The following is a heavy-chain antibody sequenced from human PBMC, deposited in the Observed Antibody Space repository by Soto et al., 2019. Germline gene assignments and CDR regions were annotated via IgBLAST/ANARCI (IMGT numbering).Heavy chain of an antibody. J-gene: IGHJ6*02. D-gene: IGHD1-26*01. CDR3: ASYSGSYFRIYYGMDV. CDR1: GGSISSSSYY. CDR2: IYYSGST. Sequence: ETLSLTCTVSGGSISSSSYYWGWIRQPPGKGLEWIGSIYYSGSTYYNPSLKSRVTISVDTSKNQFSLKLSSVTAADTAVYYCASYSGSYFRIYYGMDVWGQGTTVTVSS. V-gene: IGHV4-39*01.